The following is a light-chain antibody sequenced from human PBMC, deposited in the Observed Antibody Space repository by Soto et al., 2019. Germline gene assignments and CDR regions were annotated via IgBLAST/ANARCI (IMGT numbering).Light chain of an antibody. CDR2: NND. CDR3: AAWDDTLSGRV. Sequence: QSVVTQPPSASGTPGQRITMSCSGSSFNIGSNYVYWYQQLPRTAPKLLIYNNDQRPSGVPDRFSGSKSGTSASLAIRGLRSEDEADYCCAAWDDTLSGRVFGGGTKLTVL. J-gene: IGLJ3*02. V-gene: IGLV1-47*02. CDR1: SFNIGSNY.